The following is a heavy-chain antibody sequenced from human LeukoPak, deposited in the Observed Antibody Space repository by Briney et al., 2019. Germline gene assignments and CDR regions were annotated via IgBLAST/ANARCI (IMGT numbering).Heavy chain of an antibody. D-gene: IGHD3-10*01. CDR3: ARDPYYGSGSYPH. CDR1: GFTFSSYE. CDR2: ISSSGSTI. V-gene: IGHV3-48*03. Sequence: PGGSLRLSCAASGFTFSSYEMNWVRQAPGKGLEWVSYISSSGSTIYYADSVKGRFTISRDNAKDLLYLQMNSLRAEDTAVYYCARDPYYGSGSYPHWGQGTLVTVSS. J-gene: IGHJ4*02.